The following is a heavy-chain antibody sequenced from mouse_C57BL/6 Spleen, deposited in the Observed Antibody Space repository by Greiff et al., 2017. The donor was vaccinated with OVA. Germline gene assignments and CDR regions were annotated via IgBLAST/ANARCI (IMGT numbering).Heavy chain of an antibody. D-gene: IGHD2-5*01. CDR2: IWWDDDK. Sequence: QVQLKESGPGILQPSQTLSLTCSFSGFSLSTFGMGVGWIRQPSGKGLEWLAHIWWDDDKYYNPALKSRLTISKDTSKNQVFLKIANVDTADTATYYCARIPAYYSNYYFDYWGQGTTLTVSS. V-gene: IGHV8-8*01. CDR1: GFSLSTFGMG. CDR3: ARIPAYYSNYYFDY. J-gene: IGHJ2*01.